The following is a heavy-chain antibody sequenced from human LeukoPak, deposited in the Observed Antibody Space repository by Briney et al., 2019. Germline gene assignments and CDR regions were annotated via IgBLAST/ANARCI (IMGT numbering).Heavy chain of an antibody. V-gene: IGHV4-30-4*08. CDR2: IYYSGST. CDR3: ARGSDGDYGSYYYYMDV. J-gene: IGHJ6*03. Sequence: PSETLSLTCTVSGGSISSSSYYWGWIRQPPGKGLEWIGYIYYSGSTYYNPPLKSRVTISVDTSKNQFSLKLSSVTAADTAVYYCARGSDGDYGSYYYYMDVWGKGTTVTVSS. CDR1: GGSISSSSYY. D-gene: IGHD4-17*01.